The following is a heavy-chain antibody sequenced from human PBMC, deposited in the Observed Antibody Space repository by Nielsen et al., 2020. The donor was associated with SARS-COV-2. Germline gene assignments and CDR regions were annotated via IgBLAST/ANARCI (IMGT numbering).Heavy chain of an antibody. CDR1: GFTSSSNW. V-gene: IGHV3-7*03. J-gene: IGHJ5*02. CDR3: ARVYSYGYPSPWFDP. Sequence: GGSLRLSCAASGFTSSSNWMTWVRQAPGKGLEWVATINPDGSEKYYVDSVKGRFTISRDNAKNSLYLQMNRLRAEDTALYHCARVYSYGYPSPWFDPWGQGTLVTVSS. CDR2: INPDGSEK. D-gene: IGHD5-18*01.